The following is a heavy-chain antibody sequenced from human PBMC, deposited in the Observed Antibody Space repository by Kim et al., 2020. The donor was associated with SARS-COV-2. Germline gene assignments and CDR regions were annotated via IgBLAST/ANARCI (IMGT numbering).Heavy chain of an antibody. CDR1: GFTFSSYA. CDR2: ISGSGTNT. J-gene: IGHJ5*02. CDR3: AKDAYIAARFGWFDP. Sequence: GGSLRLSCAASGFTFSSYAMSWVRQAPGKGLEWVSAISGSGTNTYFADSVKGRYTISRDNSKNTLFLQMNSLRAEDTAIYYCAKDAYIAARFGWFDPWGQGTLVTVSS. V-gene: IGHV3-23*01. D-gene: IGHD6-6*01.